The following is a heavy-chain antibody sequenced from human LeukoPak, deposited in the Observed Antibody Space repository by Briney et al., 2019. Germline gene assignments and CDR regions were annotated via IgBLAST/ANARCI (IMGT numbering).Heavy chain of an antibody. CDR2: ISSSSSYI. J-gene: IGHJ6*02. CDR1: GFTFSSYS. V-gene: IGHV3-21*03. CDR3: ARGPVTLLRGVHGMDV. Sequence: GGSLRLSCAASGFTFSSYSMNWVRQAPGKGLEWVSSISSSSSYIYYADSVKGRFTISRDTSKNSVSLQMNGLRAEDTAVYYCARGPVTLLRGVHGMDVWGQGTTVTVSS. D-gene: IGHD3-10*01.